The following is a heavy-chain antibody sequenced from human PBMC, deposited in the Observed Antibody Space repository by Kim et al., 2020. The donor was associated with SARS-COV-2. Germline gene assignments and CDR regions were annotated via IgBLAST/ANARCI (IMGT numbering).Heavy chain of an antibody. CDR2: SRNKANSYTT. CDR3: TNNGMDV. J-gene: IGHJ6*02. Sequence: GGSLRLSCAASGFTFSDHYMDWVRQAPGKGLEWVGRSRNKANSYTTEYAASVKGRFTISRDDSKNSLYLQMNSLKTEDTAVYYCTNNGMDVWGQGPRSPSP. CDR1: GFTFSDHY. V-gene: IGHV3-72*01.